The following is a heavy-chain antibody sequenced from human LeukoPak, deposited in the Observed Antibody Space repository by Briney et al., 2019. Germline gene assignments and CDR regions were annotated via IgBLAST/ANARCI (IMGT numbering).Heavy chain of an antibody. J-gene: IGHJ4*02. CDR1: GGSLRDYY. V-gene: IGHV4-34*01. Sequence: PSETLSLTCVVYGGSLRDYYWSWIRQPPGKELDRIGEINESGATNYNPSLKSRLTMSVDTSKNQLSLKLSSVTAADTAIYYCVSSRRYSDVWGWFFGYWGQGTLVTVSS. CDR2: INESGAT. CDR3: VSSRRYSDVWGWFFGY. D-gene: IGHD5-18*01.